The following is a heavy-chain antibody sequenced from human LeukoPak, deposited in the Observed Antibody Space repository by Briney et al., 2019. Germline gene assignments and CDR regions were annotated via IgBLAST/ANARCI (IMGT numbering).Heavy chain of an antibody. CDR3: ARDVSSNYDWFDP. CDR1: GGSISSGSYY. D-gene: IGHD4-11*01. V-gene: IGHV4-61*02. J-gene: IGHJ5*02. Sequence: SETLSLTCTVSGGSISSGSYYWSWIRQPAGKGLEWIGRIYTSGSTNYNPSLKSRVTISVDTSKNQFSLKLSSVTAADTAAYYCARDVSSNYDWFDPWGQGTLVTVSS. CDR2: IYTSGST.